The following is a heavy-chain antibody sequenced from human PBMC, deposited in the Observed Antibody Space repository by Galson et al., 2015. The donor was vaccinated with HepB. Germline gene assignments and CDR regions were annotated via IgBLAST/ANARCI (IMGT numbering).Heavy chain of an antibody. D-gene: IGHD4-17*01. CDR2: ISYDGSNK. CDR3: ARDSPHDYGDYNWFDP. Sequence: SLRLSCAASGFTFSSYAMHWVRQAPGKGLEWVAVISYDGSNKYYADSVKGRFTISRDNSKNTLYLQMNSLRAEDTAVYYCARDSPHDYGDYNWFDPWGQGTLVTVSS. V-gene: IGHV3-30-3*01. CDR1: GFTFSSYA. J-gene: IGHJ5*02.